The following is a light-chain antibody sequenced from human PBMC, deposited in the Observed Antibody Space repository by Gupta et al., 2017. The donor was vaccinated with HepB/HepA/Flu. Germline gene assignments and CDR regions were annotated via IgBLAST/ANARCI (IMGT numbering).Light chain of an antibody. V-gene: IGKV4-1*01. J-gene: IGKJ5*01. CDR3: QQYDSTPLT. CDR1: QSVLYSSNNKNY. CDR2: WAS. Sequence: DIVMTQSPASLAVSLGERATINCKSSQSVLYSSNNKNYLAWYQQKPGQPPKLLIYWASTRESGVPDRFSGSGSGTDFTLTISSLQAEDVAVYYCQQYDSTPLTFGQGTRLEI.